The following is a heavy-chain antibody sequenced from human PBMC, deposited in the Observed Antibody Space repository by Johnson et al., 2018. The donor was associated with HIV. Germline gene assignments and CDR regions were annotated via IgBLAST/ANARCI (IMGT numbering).Heavy chain of an antibody. CDR3: ARATSACGTDNDAFEI. D-gene: IGHD6-13*01. CDR1: GFTFRSYA. CDR2: VSATGDST. V-gene: IGHV3-23*04. Sequence: VQLVESGGGLVQPGGSLRLSCAASGFTFRSYAMGWVRQAPGEGLEWVSVVSATGDSTFYADSVKGRFTISRDNSKKTQYVQMHSLRAEDTSIYHGARATSACGTDNDAFEIWGQGTMVTVSS. J-gene: IGHJ3*02.